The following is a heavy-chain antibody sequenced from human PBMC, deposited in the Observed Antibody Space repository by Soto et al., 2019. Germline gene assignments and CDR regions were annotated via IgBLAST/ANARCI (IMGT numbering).Heavy chain of an antibody. Sequence: EVQLVESGGGLVKPGGSLRLSCAASGFTFSSYSMNWVRQAPVKGLEWVSSISSSSSYIYYADSVKGRFTISRDNAKNSLYLQMNSLRAEDTAVYYCASDQGWIQQPDAFDIWGQGTMVTVSS. V-gene: IGHV3-21*01. J-gene: IGHJ3*02. D-gene: IGHD5-18*01. CDR3: ASDQGWIQQPDAFDI. CDR2: ISSSSSYI. CDR1: GFTFSSYS.